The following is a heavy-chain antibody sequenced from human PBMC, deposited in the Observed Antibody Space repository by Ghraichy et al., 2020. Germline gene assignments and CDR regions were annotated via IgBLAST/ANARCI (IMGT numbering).Heavy chain of an antibody. D-gene: IGHD3-16*02. CDR3: AKDPPSYYDYVWGSYRTKYYFDY. CDR2: ISGSGGST. J-gene: IGHJ4*02. V-gene: IGHV3-23*01. Sequence: GGSLRLSCAASGFTFSSYAMSWVRQAPGKGLEWVSAISGSGGSTYYADSVKGRFTISRDNSKNTLYLQMNSLRAEDTAVYYCAKDPPSYYDYVWGSYRTKYYFDYWGQGTLVTVSS. CDR1: GFTFSSYA.